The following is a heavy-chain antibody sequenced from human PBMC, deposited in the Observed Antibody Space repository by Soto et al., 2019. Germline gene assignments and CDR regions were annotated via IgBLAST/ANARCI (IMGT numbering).Heavy chain of an antibody. J-gene: IGHJ4*02. CDR1: GYTFTGYY. CDR3: ARSGTTWIQLWDYFDY. Sequence: QVQLVQSGAEVKKPGAPVKVSCKASGYTFTGYYMHWVRQAPGQGLEWMGWINPNSGGTNYAQKFQGRVTMTRDTSISTAYMELSRLRSDDTAVYYCARSGTTWIQLWDYFDYWGQGTLVTVSS. CDR2: INPNSGGT. V-gene: IGHV1-2*02. D-gene: IGHD5-18*01.